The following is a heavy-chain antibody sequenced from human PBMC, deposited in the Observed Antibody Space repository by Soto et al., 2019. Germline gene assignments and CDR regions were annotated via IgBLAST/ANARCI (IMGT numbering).Heavy chain of an antibody. D-gene: IGHD6-6*01. CDR1: GCTFSSYA. CDR2: IIPIFGTA. CDR3: AESIAARGNWFDP. V-gene: IGHV1-69*01. Sequence: AVNVSCKASGCTFSSYAISWVRQAPGQGLEWMGGIIPIFGTANYAQRFQGRVTTTADESTSTAYMELSSLRSEDTAVYYCAESIAARGNWFDPGAREPWSPSPQ. J-gene: IGHJ5*02.